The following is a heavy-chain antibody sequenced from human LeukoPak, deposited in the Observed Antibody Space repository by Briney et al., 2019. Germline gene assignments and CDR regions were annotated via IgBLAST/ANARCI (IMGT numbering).Heavy chain of an antibody. V-gene: IGHV1-18*01. Sequence: GESLKISCKGSGYSFTSYGISWVRQAPGQGLEWMGWISAYNGNANYAQKIQGRVTMTTDTSTSTAYMELRSLRSDDTAVYYCARRGGKNYGDYVVYYYYMDVWGKGTTVTVSS. CDR3: ARRGGKNYGDYVVYYYYMDV. J-gene: IGHJ6*03. CDR1: GYSFTSYG. D-gene: IGHD4-17*01. CDR2: ISAYNGNA.